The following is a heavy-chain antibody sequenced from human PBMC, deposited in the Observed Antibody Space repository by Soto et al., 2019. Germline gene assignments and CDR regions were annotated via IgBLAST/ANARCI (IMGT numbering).Heavy chain of an antibody. CDR2: IYPGDSDT. J-gene: IGHJ5*02. Sequence: GESLKISCKGSGYSFTSYWIGWVRQMPGKGLEWMGIIYPGDSDTRYSPSFQGQVTISADKSISTAYLQWSSLKASDTAMYYCARTTYSYGYINWFDPWGQGTLVTVSS. CDR1: GYSFTSYW. CDR3: ARTTYSYGYINWFDP. D-gene: IGHD5-18*01. V-gene: IGHV5-51*01.